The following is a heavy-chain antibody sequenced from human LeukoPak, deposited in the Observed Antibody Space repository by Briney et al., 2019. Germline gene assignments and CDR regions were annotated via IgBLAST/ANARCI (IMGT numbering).Heavy chain of an antibody. CDR1: GGSFSGYY. Sequence: SESLSLTCAVYGGSFSGYYWSWIRRPPGKGLEWIGEINHSGSTNYNPSLKSRVTISVDTSKNQFSLKLSSVTAADTAVYYCARGWVRPARLDYWGQGTLVTVSS. V-gene: IGHV4-34*01. CDR3: ARGWVRPARLDY. J-gene: IGHJ4*02. CDR2: INHSGST. D-gene: IGHD5-12*01.